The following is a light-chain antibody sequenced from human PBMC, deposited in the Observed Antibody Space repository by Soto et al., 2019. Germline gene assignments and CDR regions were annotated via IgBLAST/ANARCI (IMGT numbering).Light chain of an antibody. CDR1: SSDVGGYHY. V-gene: IGLV2-8*01. Sequence: QSALTQPPSASGSPGQSVTISCTGTSSDVGGYHYVSWYQQHPGKAPKLIIYEVSKWPSGIPDRFSGSKSGNTASLTVSGLQAEDEADYYCNAYAGSNNWVFGGGTKVTVL. CDR3: NAYAGSNNWV. CDR2: EVS. J-gene: IGLJ3*02.